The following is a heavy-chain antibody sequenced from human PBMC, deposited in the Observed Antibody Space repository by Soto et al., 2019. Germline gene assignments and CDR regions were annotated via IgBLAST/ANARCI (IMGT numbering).Heavy chain of an antibody. CDR2: IYSGGYT. Sequence: EVQLVESGGGLIQPGGSLRLSCAVSGFTVSNNYMSWVRQAPGKGLEGVSVIYSGGYTAYGDSVKGRFTISRDNSKNTPFLKMNTRGPHDTAVFYGAPHPGGGGYWGQGTLVTVSS. CDR3: APHPGGGGY. J-gene: IGHJ4*02. D-gene: IGHD3-10*01. V-gene: IGHV3-53*01. CDR1: GFTVSNNY.